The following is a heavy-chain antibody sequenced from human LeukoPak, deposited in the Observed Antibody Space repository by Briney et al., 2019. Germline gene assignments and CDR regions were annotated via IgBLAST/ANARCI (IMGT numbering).Heavy chain of an antibody. CDR3: VSNKSGWYFDY. D-gene: IGHD6-19*01. CDR1: GGSIRNYY. CDR2: IHHTGST. V-gene: IGHV4-59*08. Sequence: SETLSLTCTGSGGSIRNYYWSWIRQPPGKGLEWIGYIHHTGSTNQNPSLKSRVSISVDTSKNQFSLRLSSVTAADTAVYYCVSNKSGWYFDYWGQGTLVTVSS. J-gene: IGHJ4*02.